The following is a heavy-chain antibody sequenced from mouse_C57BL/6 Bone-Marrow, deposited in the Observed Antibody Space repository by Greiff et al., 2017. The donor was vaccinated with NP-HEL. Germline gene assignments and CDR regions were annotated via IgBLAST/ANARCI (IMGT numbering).Heavy chain of an antibody. CDR1: GYTFTSYW. Sequence: QVQLQQSGAELVMPGASVKLSCKASGYTFTSYWMHWVKQRPGQGLEWIGEIDPSDSYTNYNQKFKGKSTLTVDKSSSTAYMQLSSLTSEDSAVYYCARRGGSSYVWYFDVWGTGPTVTVSS. J-gene: IGHJ1*03. V-gene: IGHV1-69*01. D-gene: IGHD1-1*01. CDR2: IDPSDSYT. CDR3: ARRGGSSYVWYFDV.